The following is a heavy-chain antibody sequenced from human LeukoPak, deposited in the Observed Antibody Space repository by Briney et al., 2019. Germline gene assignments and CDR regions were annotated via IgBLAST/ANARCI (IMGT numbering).Heavy chain of an antibody. J-gene: IGHJ3*02. CDR2: IYYSGST. V-gene: IGHV4-31*03. Sequence: SETLSLTCIVSGGSISSSYSYWGWIRQHPGKGLEWIGYIYYSGSTYYNPSLKSRVTISVDTSKNQFSLKLSSVTAADTAVYYCARDARYYGSGSYYKAQGDAFDIWGQGTMVSVSS. CDR3: ARDARYYGSGSYYKAQGDAFDI. D-gene: IGHD3-10*01. CDR1: GGSISSSYSY.